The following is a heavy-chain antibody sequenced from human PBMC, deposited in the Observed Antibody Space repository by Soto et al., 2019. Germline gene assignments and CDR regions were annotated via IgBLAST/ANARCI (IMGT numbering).Heavy chain of an antibody. CDR2: MNNDGTRT. CDR3: ERGALYEYYMDV. V-gene: IGHV3-74*01. J-gene: IGHJ6*03. CDR1: GFTFSSHW. Sequence: EVQLVESGGGLVQPGGSLRLSCAASGFTFSSHWMHWVRQAPGKGLVWVSRMNNDGTRTSHADSAKGRFTISRDNAKNTVYLQIDSLRAEDTAVYYCERGALYEYYMDVWGKGTTVTVSS. D-gene: IGHD2-8*01.